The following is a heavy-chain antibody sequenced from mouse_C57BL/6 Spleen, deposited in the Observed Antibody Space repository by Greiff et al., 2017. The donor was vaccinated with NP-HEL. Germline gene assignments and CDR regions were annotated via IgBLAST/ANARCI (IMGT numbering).Heavy chain of an antibody. V-gene: IGHV5-17*01. CDR2: ISSGSSTI. CDR3: ARQAGYAMDY. Sequence: EVHLVESGGGLVKPGGSLKLSCAASGFTFSDYGMHWVRQAPEKGLEWVAYISSGSSTIYYADTVKGRFTISRDNAKNTLFLQMTSLRSEDTAMYYCARQAGYAMDYWGQGTSVTVSS. D-gene: IGHD3-2*02. J-gene: IGHJ4*01. CDR1: GFTFSDYG.